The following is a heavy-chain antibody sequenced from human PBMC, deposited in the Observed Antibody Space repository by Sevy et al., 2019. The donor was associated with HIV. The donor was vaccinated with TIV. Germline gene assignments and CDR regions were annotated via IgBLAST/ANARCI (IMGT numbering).Heavy chain of an antibody. V-gene: IGHV4-30-4*01. CDR1: GGSISSGDYY. CDR3: ARTAATMGGPIDY. CDR2: IYYSGST. Sequence: SETLSLTCTVSGGSISSGDYYWSWIRQPPGKGLEWIGYIYYSGSTYYNPSLKSRVTISVDTYKNQFSLKLSSVTAADTAVYYCARTAATMGGPIDYWGQGTLVTVSS. D-gene: IGHD6-25*01. J-gene: IGHJ4*02.